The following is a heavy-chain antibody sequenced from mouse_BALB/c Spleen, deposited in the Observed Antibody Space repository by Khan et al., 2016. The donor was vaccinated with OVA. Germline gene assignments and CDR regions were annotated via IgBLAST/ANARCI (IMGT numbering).Heavy chain of an antibody. CDR1: GYTFTSYY. V-gene: IGHV1S81*02. CDR2: INPSNGGT. J-gene: IGHJ3*01. Sequence: QVQLQQSGAELVKPGASVKLSCKASGYTFTSYYMYWVKQRPGQGLEWIGEINPSNGGTNFNEKFKIKATLTVDKSSSTADMQLSSLTSEDSAVYYCIRGGYGGFAYWGQGTLVTVSA. CDR3: IRGGYGGFAY. D-gene: IGHD1-2*01.